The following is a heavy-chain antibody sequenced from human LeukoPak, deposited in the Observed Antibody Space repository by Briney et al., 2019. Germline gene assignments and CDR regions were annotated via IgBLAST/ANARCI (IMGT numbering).Heavy chain of an antibody. V-gene: IGHV4-59*12. Sequence: SETLSLTCTVSGGSISSYYWSWIRQPPGKGLEWIGYIYYSGSTNYNPSLKSRVTMSVDTSKNQFSLKLSSVTAADTAVYYCARVRRDYYYYYMDVWGKGTTVTVSS. J-gene: IGHJ6*03. CDR1: GGSISSYY. CDR2: IYYSGST. D-gene: IGHD3-10*01. CDR3: ARVRRDYYYYYMDV.